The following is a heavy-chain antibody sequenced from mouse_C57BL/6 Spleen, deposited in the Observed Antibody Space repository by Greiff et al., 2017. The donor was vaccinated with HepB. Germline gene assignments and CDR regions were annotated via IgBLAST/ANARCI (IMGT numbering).Heavy chain of an antibody. D-gene: IGHD1-1*01. Sequence: EVKLVESGGGLVKPGGSLKLSCAASGFTFSSYAMSWVRQTPEKRLEWVATISDGGSYTYYPDNVKGRFTISRDNAKHNLYLQMSHLKSEDTAMYYCARDRDYGSSYAMDYWGQGTSVTVSS. CDR1: GFTFSSYA. J-gene: IGHJ4*01. CDR3: ARDRDYGSSYAMDY. V-gene: IGHV5-4*01. CDR2: ISDGGSYT.